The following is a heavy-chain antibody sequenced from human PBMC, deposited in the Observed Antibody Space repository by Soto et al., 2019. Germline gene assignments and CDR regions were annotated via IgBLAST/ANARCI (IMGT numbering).Heavy chain of an antibody. Sequence: SGPTLVNPTQTLTLTCSLSGISLSTSGVGLGWIRQPPGKALEWLALIYWNDDKHYSPSLKTRLTITKDTSKNQAVLTMTNMDPVDTATYYCARGLAALPVFAFDIWGQGAMVTVSS. CDR2: IYWNDDK. CDR3: ARGLAALPVFAFDI. J-gene: IGHJ3*02. V-gene: IGHV2-5*01. D-gene: IGHD6-6*01. CDR1: GISLSTSGVG.